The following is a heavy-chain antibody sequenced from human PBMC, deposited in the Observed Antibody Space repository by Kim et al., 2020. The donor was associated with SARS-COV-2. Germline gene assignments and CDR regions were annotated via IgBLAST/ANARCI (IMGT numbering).Heavy chain of an antibody. Sequence: GSTNYNPSLKSRVTISVDTSKNQFSLKLSSVTAADTAVYYCARTGYYFDYWGQGTLVTVSS. CDR3: ARTGYYFDY. V-gene: IGHV4-4*09. CDR2: GST. J-gene: IGHJ4*02.